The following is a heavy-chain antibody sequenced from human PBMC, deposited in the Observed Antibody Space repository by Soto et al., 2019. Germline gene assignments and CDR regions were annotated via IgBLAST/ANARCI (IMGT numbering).Heavy chain of an antibody. CDR1: GGSISSSNW. Sequence: SETLSLTCTVSGGSISSSNWWSWVRQPPGKGLEWIGEIYHSGSTNYNPSLKSRVTISVETSKNQFSLKLSSVTAADTAVYFCVRIDYGGNSRVAFDIWGQGTKVTVSS. V-gene: IGHV4-4*02. CDR2: IYHSGST. D-gene: IGHD4-17*01. CDR3: VRIDYGGNSRVAFDI. J-gene: IGHJ3*02.